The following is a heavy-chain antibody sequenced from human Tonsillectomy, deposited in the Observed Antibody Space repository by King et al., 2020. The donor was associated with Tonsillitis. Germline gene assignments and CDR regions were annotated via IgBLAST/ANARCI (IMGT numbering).Heavy chain of an antibody. V-gene: IGHV3-30-3*01. D-gene: IGHD1-1*01. J-gene: IGHJ6*02. CDR3: ARSSTDLPWDYYYYYGMDV. CDR1: GFTFSRYA. Sequence: VQLVESGGGVVQPGRSLRLSCAASGFTFSRYAMHWVRQAPGKGLEWVAVISYDGSNKYYADSVKGRFTISRDNSKNTLYLQVNSLRAEDTAVYYWARSSTDLPWDYYYYYGMDVWGQGTTVTVSS. CDR2: ISYDGSNK.